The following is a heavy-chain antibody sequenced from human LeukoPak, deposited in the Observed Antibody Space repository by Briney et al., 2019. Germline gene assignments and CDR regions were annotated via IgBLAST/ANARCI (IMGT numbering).Heavy chain of an antibody. CDR1: GFTSSSYA. D-gene: IGHD5-24*01. CDR2: ISGSGGST. V-gene: IGHV3-23*01. J-gene: IGHJ5*02. CDR3: AKGDGYNYDNWFGP. Sequence: GGSLRLSCAVSGFTSSSYALSWVRQAPGKGLEWVSGISGSGGSTYYADSVKGRFTISRDNSKNTLYLQMNSLRGEDTAVYYCAKGDGYNYDNWFGPWGQGTLVTVSS.